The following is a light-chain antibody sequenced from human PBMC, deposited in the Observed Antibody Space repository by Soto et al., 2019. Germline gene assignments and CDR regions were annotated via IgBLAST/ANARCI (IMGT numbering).Light chain of an antibody. CDR1: SSDVGGYNY. Sequence: QSALTQPASVSGSPGQSITISCTGTSSDVGGYNYVSWYQQHPGKAPKLMIYEVSNRPSGVSNRFSGSKSGNTASLTVSGLQAEVVADCYFDSCARGSPDVVCTGTELAVL. V-gene: IGLV2-14*01. CDR2: EVS. CDR3: DSCARGSPDV. J-gene: IGLJ1*01.